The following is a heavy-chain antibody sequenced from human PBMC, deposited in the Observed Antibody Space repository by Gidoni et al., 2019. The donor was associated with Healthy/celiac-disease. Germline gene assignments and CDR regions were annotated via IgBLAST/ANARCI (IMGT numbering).Heavy chain of an antibody. Sequence: QVQLQQWGAGLLKPSETLSLTCAVYGGPFSGYYWSWIRQPPGKGLEWIGEINHSGSTNYNPSLKSRVTISVDTSKNQFSLKLSSVTAADTAVYYCARGYCSSTSCYTAGPNWFDPWGQGTLVTVSS. CDR1: GGPFSGYY. V-gene: IGHV4-34*01. CDR3: ARGYCSSTSCYTAGPNWFDP. D-gene: IGHD2-2*02. CDR2: INHSGST. J-gene: IGHJ5*02.